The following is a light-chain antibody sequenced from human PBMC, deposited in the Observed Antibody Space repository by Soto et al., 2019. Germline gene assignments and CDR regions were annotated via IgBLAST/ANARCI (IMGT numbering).Light chain of an antibody. CDR1: QSVMNN. CDR3: QQFHRWPVT. V-gene: IGKV3-15*01. CDR2: YAS. Sequence: EIVMTKSPATLSVSPGARVTLSCRASQSVMNNLAWYRHKPGHARRLLISYASTGATVNPARFTVSGYGTDFTLTINSLPCDEVAVDYCQQFHRWPVTFGGAAKVEI. J-gene: IGKJ4*01.